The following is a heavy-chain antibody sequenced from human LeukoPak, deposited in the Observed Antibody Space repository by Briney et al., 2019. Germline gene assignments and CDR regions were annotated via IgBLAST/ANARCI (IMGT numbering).Heavy chain of an antibody. CDR3: ARDYYFDY. CDR1: GFTFSSYA. V-gene: IGHV3-23*01. Sequence: GGSLRLSCAASGFTFSSYAMSWVRQAPGKGLEWVSIINKSGGSTNYADSVKGRFTISRDNSENTLYLQVNSLRAEDTAVYYCARDYYFDYWGQGTLVTVSS. J-gene: IGHJ4*02. CDR2: INKSGGST.